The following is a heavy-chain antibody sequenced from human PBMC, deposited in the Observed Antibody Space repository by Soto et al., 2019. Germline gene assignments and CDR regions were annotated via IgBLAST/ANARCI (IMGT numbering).Heavy chain of an antibody. J-gene: IGHJ6*03. Sequence: QVQLQESGPGLVKPSQTLSLTCVISGDSVSINSAAWNWIRLSPSRGLEWLARTYYRSRWYNAYAVSVRSRITVNPDTSKNQFSLQLTSVTPEDTAVYYCAGTTSHHWLYMDVWGKGATVTVSS. V-gene: IGHV6-1*01. D-gene: IGHD1-7*01. CDR1: GDSVSINSAA. CDR3: AGTTSHHWLYMDV. CDR2: TYYRSRWYN.